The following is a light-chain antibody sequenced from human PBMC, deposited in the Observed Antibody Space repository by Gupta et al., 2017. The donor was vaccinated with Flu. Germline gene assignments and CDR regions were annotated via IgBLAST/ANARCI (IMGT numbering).Light chain of an antibody. V-gene: IGKV2-30*01. CDR3: NRSKPPWT. CDR1: QSLVYKDGNNC. J-gene: IGKJ2*02. CDR2: EGS. Sequence: PVTLGQPAYSCCSSSQSLVYKDGNNCLYWLQQRPGHSQRRIIDEGSKRDLGGADRFSGCGEGNDFTLKSSRGEDEDVGGYYGNRSKPPWTFGQGTRLEI.